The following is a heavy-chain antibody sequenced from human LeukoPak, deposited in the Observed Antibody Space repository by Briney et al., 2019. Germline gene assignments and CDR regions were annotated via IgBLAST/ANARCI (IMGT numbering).Heavy chain of an antibody. D-gene: IGHD5-18*01. Sequence: SETLSLTCAVYGGSFSGYYWSWIRQPPGKGLEWIGEINHSGSTNYNPSLKSRVTISVDTSKNQFSLKLSSVTAADTAVYYCSGSYGYVRYWGQGTLVTVSS. CDR1: GGSFSGYY. CDR3: SGSYGYVRY. CDR2: INHSGST. J-gene: IGHJ4*02. V-gene: IGHV4-34*01.